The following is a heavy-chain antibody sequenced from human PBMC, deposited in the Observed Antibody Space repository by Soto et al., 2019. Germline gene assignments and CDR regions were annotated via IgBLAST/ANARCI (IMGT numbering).Heavy chain of an antibody. D-gene: IGHD6-13*01. CDR2: MSYDGSKK. J-gene: IGHJ1*01. CDR3: AKLDTSGDMTTMAAAETH. CDR1: GFSFSAYG. V-gene: IGHV3-30*18. Sequence: QVQLVEFGGGVVQPGGSLRLSCVASGFSFSAYGMHWVRQSPGKGLEGVAGMSYDGSKKYYLDSVKGRFTISRDNSQNTLFLQMNTLRPEASALYYCAKLDTSGDMTTMAAAETHWGQGNLVTVSS.